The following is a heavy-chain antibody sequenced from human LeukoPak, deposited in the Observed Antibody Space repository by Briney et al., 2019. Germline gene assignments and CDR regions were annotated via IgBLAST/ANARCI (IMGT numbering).Heavy chain of an antibody. J-gene: IGHJ2*01. CDR3: ARDQSITMIVVVITFYFDL. CDR2: IYGGGNT. D-gene: IGHD3-22*01. V-gene: IGHV3-66*02. CDR1: EFTVSSNY. Sequence: GGSLRLSCAASEFTVSSNYMSWARQAPGKGLEWVSVIYGGGNTYYADSVKGRFTISRDNSKNTLYLQMNSLRAEDTAVYYCARDQSITMIVVVITFYFDLWGRGTLVTVSS.